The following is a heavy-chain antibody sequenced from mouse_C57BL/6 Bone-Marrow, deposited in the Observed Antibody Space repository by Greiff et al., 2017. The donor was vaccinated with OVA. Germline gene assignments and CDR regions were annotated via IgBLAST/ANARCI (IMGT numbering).Heavy chain of an antibody. CDR3: ARREGYGSRGYFDV. J-gene: IGHJ1*03. CDR2: INPYNGGT. D-gene: IGHD1-1*01. CDR1: GYTFTDYY. V-gene: IGHV1-19*01. Sequence: VQLQQSGPVLVKPGASVKMSCKASGYTFTDYYMNWVKQSHGKSLEWIGVINPYNGGTSYNQKFKGKATLTVDKSSSTAYMELNSLTSEDSAVYYGARREGYGSRGYFDVWGTGTTVTVSS.